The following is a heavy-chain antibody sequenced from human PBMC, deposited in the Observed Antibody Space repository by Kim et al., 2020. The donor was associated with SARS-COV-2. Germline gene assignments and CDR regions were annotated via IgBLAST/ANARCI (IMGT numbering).Heavy chain of an antibody. CDR2: INPNSGGT. D-gene: IGHD3-22*01. CDR1: GYTFTDYY. CDR3: ARGRVSSGYY. V-gene: IGHV1-2*06. Sequence: ASVKVSCKASGYTFTDYYMHWVRQAPGQGLEWMGRINPNSGGTYYAQKFQGRVTMTRDTSISTAYMDLSRLRSEDTAVYYCARGRVSSGYYWGQGTLVTVSS. J-gene: IGHJ4*02.